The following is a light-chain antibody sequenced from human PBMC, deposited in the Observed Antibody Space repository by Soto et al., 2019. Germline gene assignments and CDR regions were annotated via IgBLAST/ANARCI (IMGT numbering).Light chain of an antibody. CDR2: GAT. Sequence: DIQMTQSPSSLYASVGDRVTINCRASQSISSYLNWYQQKPGKAPMLLIYGATNLQSGVPSRFSGSGSGTEFTLTISSLQPDDFATYYCQQYGSYSSWTFGQGTKVDNK. CDR3: QQYGSYSSWT. V-gene: IGKV1-39*01. CDR1: QSISSY. J-gene: IGKJ1*01.